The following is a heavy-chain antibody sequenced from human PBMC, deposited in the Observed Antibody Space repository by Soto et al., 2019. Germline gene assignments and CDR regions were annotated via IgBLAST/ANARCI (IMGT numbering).Heavy chain of an antibody. CDR1: GGTFSSYA. J-gene: IGHJ6*02. Sequence: SVKVSCKASGGTFSSYAISWVRQAPGQGLEWMGGIIPIFGTANYAQKFQGRVTITADESTSTAYMELSSLRSEDTAVHYCADSVGYCSSTSCHADYYYYGMDVWGQGTTVTVSS. CDR3: ADSVGYCSSTSCHADYYYYGMDV. D-gene: IGHD2-2*01. V-gene: IGHV1-69*13. CDR2: IIPIFGTA.